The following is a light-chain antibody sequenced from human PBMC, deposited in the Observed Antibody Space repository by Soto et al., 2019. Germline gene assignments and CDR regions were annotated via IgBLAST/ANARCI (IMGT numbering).Light chain of an antibody. J-gene: IGKJ1*01. Sequence: DIQMTQSPSTLSASVEDRVTITCRASQSISSWLAWYQQKPGKAPKLLMYKASSSESGVPSRFSGSGSGTEFTLTISSLQPDDFAIYYCQQYNSYPGTFGQGTKVEIK. CDR1: QSISSW. CDR2: KAS. CDR3: QQYNSYPGT. V-gene: IGKV1-5*03.